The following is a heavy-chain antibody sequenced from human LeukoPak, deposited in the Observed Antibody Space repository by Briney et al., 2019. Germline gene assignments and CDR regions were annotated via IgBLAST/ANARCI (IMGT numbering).Heavy chain of an antibody. CDR2: INPNSGGT. CDR1: GYTFTGYY. J-gene: IGHJ4*02. V-gene: IGHV1-2*02. CDR3: ARYYTDYSNYFGVDY. Sequence: ASVKVSCKASGYTFTGYYMHWVRQAPGQGLEWMGWINPNSGGTNYAQKFQGRVTMTRDTSISTVYMELTSLTSDDTAVYYCARYYTDYSNYFGVDYWGQGTLVTVSS. D-gene: IGHD4-11*01.